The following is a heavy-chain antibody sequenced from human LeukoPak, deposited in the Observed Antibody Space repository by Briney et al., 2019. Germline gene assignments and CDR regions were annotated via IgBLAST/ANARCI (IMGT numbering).Heavy chain of an antibody. D-gene: IGHD3-10*01. J-gene: IGHJ5*02. V-gene: IGHV4-4*07. CDR1: GGSISSYY. Sequence: PSETLSLTCTVSGGSISSYYWSWTRQPAGKGLEWIGRIYTTGSANYNPSLKSRVITSADTTKNHFSLKMSSVTAAGTAVYYCARGNSGSGSYYPWGQGSLVTVS. CDR2: IYTTGSA. CDR3: ARGNSGSGSYYP.